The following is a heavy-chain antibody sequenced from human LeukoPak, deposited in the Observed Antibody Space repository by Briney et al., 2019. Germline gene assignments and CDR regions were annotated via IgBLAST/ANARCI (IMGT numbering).Heavy chain of an antibody. D-gene: IGHD3-16*02. Sequence: GASVKVSCKASGYTFTSYGISWVRQAPGQGLEWVGWISAYNGNTNYAQKLQGRVTVTTDTSTSTAYMELRSLRSDDTAVYYCARFYDYIWGSYRTADAFDIWGQGTMVTVSS. CDR1: GYTFTSYG. J-gene: IGHJ3*02. V-gene: IGHV1-18*01. CDR3: ARFYDYIWGSYRTADAFDI. CDR2: ISAYNGNT.